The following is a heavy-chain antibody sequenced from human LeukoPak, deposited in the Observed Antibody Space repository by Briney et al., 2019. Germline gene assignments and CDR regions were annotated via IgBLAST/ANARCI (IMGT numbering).Heavy chain of an antibody. V-gene: IGHV4-59*01. Sequence: SETLSLTCTVSGGSTSSYYWSWIRQPPGKGLEWIGYIYYSGSTNYNPSLKSRVTISVDTSKNQFSLKLSSVTAADTAVYYCARDSGSYYGGYYYYYGMDVWGQGTTVTVSS. J-gene: IGHJ6*02. CDR1: GGSTSSYY. D-gene: IGHD1-26*01. CDR3: ARDSGSYYGGYYYYYGMDV. CDR2: IYYSGST.